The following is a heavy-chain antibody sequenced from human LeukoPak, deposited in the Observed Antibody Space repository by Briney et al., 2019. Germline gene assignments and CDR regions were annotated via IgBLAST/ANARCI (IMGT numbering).Heavy chain of an antibody. CDR1: GFSFSSYG. J-gene: IGHJ4*02. V-gene: IGHV3-30*02. Sequence: GGSLRLSCAGSGFSFSSYGMHWVRQAPGKGLEWMAFIRSDGSNKYYADSVKGRFTISRDNSKNTLYLQMNSLRAEDTAVYYCARDRLAATNYWGQGTLVTVSS. CDR3: ARDRLAATNY. D-gene: IGHD2-15*01. CDR2: IRSDGSNK.